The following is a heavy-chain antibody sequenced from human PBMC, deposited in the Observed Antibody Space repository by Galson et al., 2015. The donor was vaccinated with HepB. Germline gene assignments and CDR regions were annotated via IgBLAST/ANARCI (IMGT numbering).Heavy chain of an antibody. Sequence: SLRLSCAASGFTFSSYGMHWVRQAPGKGLEWVAVISYDGSNKYYADSVKGRFTISRDNSKNTLYLQMNSLRAEDTAVYYCAKVSSPYDSSGYYYYYYGMDVWGQGTTVTVSS. CDR1: GFTFSSYG. CDR3: AKVSSPYDSSGYYYYYYGMDV. J-gene: IGHJ6*02. D-gene: IGHD3-22*01. V-gene: IGHV3-30*18. CDR2: ISYDGSNK.